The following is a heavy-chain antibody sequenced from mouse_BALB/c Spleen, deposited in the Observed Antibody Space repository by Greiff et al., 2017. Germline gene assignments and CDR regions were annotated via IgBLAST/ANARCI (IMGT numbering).Heavy chain of an antibody. CDR1: GFTFSSYA. CDR3: ARGDLRFAY. CDR2: ISSGGST. J-gene: IGHJ3*01. Sequence: EVQLVESGGGLVKPGGSLKLSCAASGFTFSSYAMSWVRQTPEKRLEWVASISSGGSTYYPDSVKGRFTISRDNARNILYLQMSSLRSEDTAMYYCARGDLRFAYWGQGTLVTVSA. V-gene: IGHV5-6-5*01.